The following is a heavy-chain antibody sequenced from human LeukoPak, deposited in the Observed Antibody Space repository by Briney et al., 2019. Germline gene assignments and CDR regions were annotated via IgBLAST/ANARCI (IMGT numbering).Heavy chain of an antibody. V-gene: IGHV3-74*01. D-gene: IGHD6-13*01. J-gene: IGHJ4*02. Sequence: EGSLRLSCAASGFTFSSYAMSWVRQAPGKGLVWVSRINSDGSSTSYADSVKGRFTISRDNAKNTLYLQMNSLRAEDTAVYYCARESGLGSSWGTNFDYWGQGTLVTVSS. CDR2: INSDGSST. CDR1: GFTFSSYA. CDR3: ARESGLGSSWGTNFDY.